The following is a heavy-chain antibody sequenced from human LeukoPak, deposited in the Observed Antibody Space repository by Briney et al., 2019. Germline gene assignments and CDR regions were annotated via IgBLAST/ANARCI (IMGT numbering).Heavy chain of an antibody. J-gene: IGHJ4*02. V-gene: IGHV4-34*01. D-gene: IGHD6-19*01. Sequence: SETLSLTCAVYGGSFSGYYWSWIRQPPGKGLEWIGEIKHSGSTNYNPSLKSRVTISVDTSKNQFSLKLSSVTAADTAVYYCARATGYNSGWYGYWGQGTLVTVSS. CDR1: GGSFSGYY. CDR3: ARATGYNSGWYGY. CDR2: IKHSGST.